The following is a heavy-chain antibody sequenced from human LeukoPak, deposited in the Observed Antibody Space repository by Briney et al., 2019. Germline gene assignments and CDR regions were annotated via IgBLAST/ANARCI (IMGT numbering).Heavy chain of an antibody. CDR1: GFTFSSYA. Sequence: PGGSLSLSGAASGFTFSSYALTWVAQAPGKGWKWLSSITGSGGATSYADSVEGRFTISRDNSKNTLYLQMNSLGAEDTAVYYCAKKTGFFLSDPWGQGTLVTVSS. CDR3: AKKTGFFLSDP. J-gene: IGHJ5*02. D-gene: IGHD2/OR15-2a*01. CDR2: ITGSGGAT. V-gene: IGHV3-23*01.